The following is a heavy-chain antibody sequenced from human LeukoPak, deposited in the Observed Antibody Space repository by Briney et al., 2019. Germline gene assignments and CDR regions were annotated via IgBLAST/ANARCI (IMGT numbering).Heavy chain of an antibody. Sequence: PGGSLRLSCAASGFSFLSYAMSWVRQAPGMGMEWVSAISGSGGTTDYADSVKGRFTISRDNSKNTLYLQMNSLRAEDTAVYYCATAAGADFFDYWGQGTLVTVSS. CDR1: GFSFLSYA. D-gene: IGHD3-3*01. CDR3: ATAAGADFFDY. CDR2: ISGSGGTT. V-gene: IGHV3-23*01. J-gene: IGHJ4*02.